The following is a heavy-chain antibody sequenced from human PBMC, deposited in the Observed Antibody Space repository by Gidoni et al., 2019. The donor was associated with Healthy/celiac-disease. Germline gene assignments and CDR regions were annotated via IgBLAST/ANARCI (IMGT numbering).Heavy chain of an antibody. Sequence: EVQLVQSGAEVKKPGESLRISCKGSGYSFTSYWISWVRQMPGKGLEWMGRIDPSDSYTNYSPSFQGHVTISADKSISTAYLQWSSLKASDTAMYYCEARGTIFGVVSAWGQGTLVTVSS. D-gene: IGHD3-3*01. J-gene: IGHJ5*02. CDR1: GYSFTSYW. CDR3: EARGTIFGVVSA. V-gene: IGHV5-10-1*03. CDR2: IDPSDSYT.